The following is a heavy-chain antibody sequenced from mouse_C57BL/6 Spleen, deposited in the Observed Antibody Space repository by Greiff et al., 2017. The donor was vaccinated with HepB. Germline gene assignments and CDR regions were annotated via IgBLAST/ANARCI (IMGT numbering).Heavy chain of an antibody. CDR2: SYPGDGDT. J-gene: IGHJ2*01. D-gene: IGHD2-5*01. CDR3: ARSYYSNYFDY. Sequence: QVQLQQSGPELVKPGASVKISCKASGYAFSSSWMNWVKQRPGKGLEWIGWSYPGDGDTNYNGKFKGKTTLTADKSSSSAYMQLSSLTSEDSAVYLCARSYYSNYFDYWGQGTTLTVSS. CDR1: GYAFSSSW. V-gene: IGHV1-82*01.